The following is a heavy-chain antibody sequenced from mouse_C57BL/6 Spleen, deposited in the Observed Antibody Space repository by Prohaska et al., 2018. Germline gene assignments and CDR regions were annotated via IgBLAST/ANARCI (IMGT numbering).Heavy chain of an antibody. CDR2: ISSGGDYI. CDR3: SYGYDDAMDY. D-gene: IGHD2-2*01. V-gene: IGHV5-9-1*02. Sequence: PGGSLKLSCAASGFTFSSYAMSWVRQTPEKRLEWVAYISSGGDYIYYADTVKGRFTISRDNARNTLYLQMSSLKSEDTAMYYCSYGYDDAMDYWGQGTSVTVSS. J-gene: IGHJ4*01. CDR1: GFTFSSYA.